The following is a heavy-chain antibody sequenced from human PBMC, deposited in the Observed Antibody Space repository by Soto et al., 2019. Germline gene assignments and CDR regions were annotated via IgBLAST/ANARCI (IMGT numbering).Heavy chain of an antibody. D-gene: IGHD5-12*01. CDR1: GFTFSSYW. Sequence: ETLSLSCAASGFTFSSYWMIWVRQAPGKGLEWVANIKQDGSEKYYVDSVKGRFTISRDNAKNSLYLQMNSLRAEDTAVYYCARGPDPDSGYEYYFDYWGQGTLVTVSS. V-gene: IGHV3-7*01. CDR2: IKQDGSEK. J-gene: IGHJ4*02. CDR3: ARGPDPDSGYEYYFDY.